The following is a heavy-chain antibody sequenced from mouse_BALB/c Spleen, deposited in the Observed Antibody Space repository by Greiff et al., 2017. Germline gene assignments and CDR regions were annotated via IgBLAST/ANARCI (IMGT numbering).Heavy chain of an antibody. CDR1: GYTFTSYV. CDR3: ARFDYDVRYAMDY. D-gene: IGHD2-4*01. V-gene: IGHV1-14*01. Sequence: EVQLQQSGPELVKPGASVKMSCKASGYTFTSYVMHWVKQKPGQGLEWIGYINPYNDGTKYNEKSKGKATLTSDKSSSTAYMELSSLTSEDSAVYYCARFDYDVRYAMDYWGQGTSVTVSS. CDR2: INPYNDGT. J-gene: IGHJ4*01.